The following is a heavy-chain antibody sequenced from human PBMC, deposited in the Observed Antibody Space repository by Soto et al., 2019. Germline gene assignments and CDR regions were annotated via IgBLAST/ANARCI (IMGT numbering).Heavy chain of an antibody. J-gene: IGHJ4*02. V-gene: IGHV1-18*01. D-gene: IGHD5-18*01. Sequence: GASVKVSCKASGYTFTSYGMSWVRQAPGQGLEWMGWISAYNGNANYAQKLQGRVTMTTDTSTSTAYMELRSLRSDDTAVYHCARIIVDTAMAYYFDYWGQGTLVTVSS. CDR2: ISAYNGNA. CDR1: GYTFTSYG. CDR3: ARIIVDTAMAYYFDY.